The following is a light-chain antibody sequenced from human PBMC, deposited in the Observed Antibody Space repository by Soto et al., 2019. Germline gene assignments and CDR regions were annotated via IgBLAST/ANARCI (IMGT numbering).Light chain of an antibody. CDR1: QTVSGAY. V-gene: IGKV3-20*01. J-gene: IGKJ1*01. CDR2: DVS. CDR3: QQYGSSPET. Sequence: EIVLTQSPGTLSLSPGERATLSCRSSQTVSGAYLAWYRQKPGQAPRLLIYDVSRRATGIPDRFSGSGSGTDFTLTVSRLEPEDFAVYYCQQYGSSPETFGQGTRWIS.